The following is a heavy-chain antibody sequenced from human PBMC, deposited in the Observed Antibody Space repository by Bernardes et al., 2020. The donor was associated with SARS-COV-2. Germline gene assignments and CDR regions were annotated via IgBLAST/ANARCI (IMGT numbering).Heavy chain of an antibody. CDR2: INTDGSSA. J-gene: IGHJ4*02. Sequence: GGSLRLSCAASGFTFSSYWMHWVRQVPGRGLVWLSRINTDGSSANYADSVKGRFTITRDNAKNTLWLQMNSLRAEDTAVYSCARRVSGDGYYYFDYWGQGTLVTVSS. CDR3: ARRVSGDGYYYFDY. V-gene: IGHV3-74*01. D-gene: IGHD5-12*01. CDR1: GFTFSSYW.